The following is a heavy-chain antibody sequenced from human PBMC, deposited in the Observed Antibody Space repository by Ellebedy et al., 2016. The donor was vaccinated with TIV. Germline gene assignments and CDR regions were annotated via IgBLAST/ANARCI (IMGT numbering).Heavy chain of an antibody. D-gene: IGHD3-22*01. Sequence: GGSLRLSCAASGFTFRNFAMTWVRQAPGRGLEWVSSISSSGVSTDYADSVRGRVTISRDNSKNTLYLQMNSLRADDTALYYCAKLDSSGYYHGRFDYWGQGTLVTVSS. J-gene: IGHJ4*02. CDR1: GFTFRNFA. V-gene: IGHV3-23*01. CDR3: AKLDSSGYYHGRFDY. CDR2: ISSSGVST.